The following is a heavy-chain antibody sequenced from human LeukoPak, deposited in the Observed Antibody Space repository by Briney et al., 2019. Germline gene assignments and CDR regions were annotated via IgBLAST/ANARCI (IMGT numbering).Heavy chain of an antibody. CDR3: ARGGGDYYGSGSFFDY. D-gene: IGHD3-10*01. CDR1: GYTFTSYD. V-gene: IGHV1-8*01. J-gene: IGHJ4*02. Sequence: ASVKVSCKASGYTFTSYDINWVRQATGQGLEWMGWMNPNSGNTGYAQKFQGRVTITRNTSISTAYMELSSLRSEDTAVYYCARGGGDYYGSGSFFDYWGQGTLVTVSS. CDR2: MNPNSGNT.